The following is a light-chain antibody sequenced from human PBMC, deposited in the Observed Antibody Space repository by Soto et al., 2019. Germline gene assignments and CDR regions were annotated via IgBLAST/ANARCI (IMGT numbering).Light chain of an antibody. CDR3: QQYNNWPRT. CDR1: QSVSSN. V-gene: IGKV3-15*01. J-gene: IGKJ1*01. Sequence: EIVMTQSPGTLSVSPGDRATISCRASQSVSSNLAWYQQKPGQAPRLLIYGASTRATGIPARFSGSGSGTEFTLTISSLQSEDFAVYYCQQYNNWPRTFGQGTKVDIK. CDR2: GAS.